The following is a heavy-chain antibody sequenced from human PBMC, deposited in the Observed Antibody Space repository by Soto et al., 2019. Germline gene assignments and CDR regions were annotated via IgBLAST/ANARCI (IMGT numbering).Heavy chain of an antibody. Sequence: ASVKVSCKASGGTFSSYTISWVRQAPGQGLEWMGRIIPILGIANYAQKFQGRVTITADKSTSTAYMELSSLRSGDTAVYYCARERPEDIVERYFDLWGRGTLVTVSS. D-gene: IGHD2-15*01. CDR3: ARERPEDIVERYFDL. V-gene: IGHV1-69*04. J-gene: IGHJ2*01. CDR2: IIPILGIA. CDR1: GGTFSSYT.